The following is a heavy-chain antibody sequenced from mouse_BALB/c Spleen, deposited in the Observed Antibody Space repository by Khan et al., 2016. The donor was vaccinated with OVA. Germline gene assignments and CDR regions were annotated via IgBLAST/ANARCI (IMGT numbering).Heavy chain of an antibody. CDR3: ARRGVYGLFAY. D-gene: IGHD1-1*01. CDR2: IYPRNGDT. CDR1: GYTFTSYW. Sequence: VQLEESGAVLARPGASVKMSCKASGYTFTSYWMHWVKQRPGQGLEWIGDIYPRNGDTSYNQKFKGKAKLTADTSTSTAYMQLNSRTSEDSAVYFCARRGVYGLFAYWGQGTMVTVSA. V-gene: IGHV1-5*01. J-gene: IGHJ3*01.